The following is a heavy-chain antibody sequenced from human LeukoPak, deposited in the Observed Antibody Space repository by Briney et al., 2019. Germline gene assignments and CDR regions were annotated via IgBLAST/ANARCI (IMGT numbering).Heavy chain of an antibody. CDR2: IYYSGST. CDR1: GGSISSSSYY. D-gene: IGHD3-10*01. J-gene: IGHJ4*02. CDR3: AREQAVRGVGPEAG. V-gene: IGHV4-39*07. Sequence: PSETLSLTCTVSGGSISSSSYYWGWIRQPPRKGLEWIGSIYYSGSTYYNPSLKSRVTISVDTSKNQFSLKLSSVTAADTAVYYCAREQAVRGVGPEAGWGQGTLVTVSS.